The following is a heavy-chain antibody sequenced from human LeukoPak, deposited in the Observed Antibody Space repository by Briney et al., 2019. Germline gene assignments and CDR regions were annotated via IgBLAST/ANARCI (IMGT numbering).Heavy chain of an antibody. CDR3: ARALNYDFWSAYYYYMDV. V-gene: IGHV4-30-4*01. CDR2: ISYSGST. J-gene: IGHJ6*03. CDR1: GGSITSGDYY. D-gene: IGHD3-3*01. Sequence: SETLSLTCTVSGGSITSGDYYWSWIRQPPGKGLEWIGYISYSGSTSYNPSLKSPFTISMDTPKNQFSLRLSSVTAADTAIYFCARALNYDFWSAYYYYMDVWGEGTTVTVSS.